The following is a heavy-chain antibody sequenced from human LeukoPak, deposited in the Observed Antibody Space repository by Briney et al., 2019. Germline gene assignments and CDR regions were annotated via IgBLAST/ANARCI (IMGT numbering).Heavy chain of an antibody. V-gene: IGHV4-4*07. CDR1: GGSISSYY. CDR3: ARTIPHSSGWYSWDYYYYGMDV. Sequence: SETLSLTCTVSGGSISSYYWSWIRQPAGKGLEWIGRIYTSGSTNYNPSLKSRVTMSVDTSKNQFSLKLSSVTAADTAVYYCARTIPHSSGWYSWDYYYYGMDVWGQGTTFTVSS. D-gene: IGHD6-19*01. J-gene: IGHJ6*01. CDR2: IYTSGST.